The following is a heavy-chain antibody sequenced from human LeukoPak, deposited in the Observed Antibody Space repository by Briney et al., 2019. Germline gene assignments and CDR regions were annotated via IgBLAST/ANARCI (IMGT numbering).Heavy chain of an antibody. CDR2: IYYSGST. Sequence: SETLSLTCTVSGGSITGYYWSWIRQPPGKGLEWIGYIYYSGSTNYNPSLKSRVTISVDTSKNQFSLKLSSVTAADTAVYYCATAAAGKHDYWGQGTLVTVSS. V-gene: IGHV4-59*12. J-gene: IGHJ4*02. CDR1: GGSITGYY. D-gene: IGHD6-13*01. CDR3: ATAAAGKHDY.